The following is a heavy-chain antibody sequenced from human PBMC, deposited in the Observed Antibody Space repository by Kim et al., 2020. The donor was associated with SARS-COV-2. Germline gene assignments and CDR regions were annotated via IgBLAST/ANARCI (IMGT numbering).Heavy chain of an antibody. D-gene: IGHD6-13*01. CDR3: ARSLRIATPYFDY. V-gene: IGHV3-53*04. CDR2: IYSGGST. J-gene: IGHJ4*02. CDR1: GFTVSSNY. Sequence: GGSLRLSCAASGFTVSSNYMSWVRQAPGKGLEWVSVIYSGGSTYYADSVKGRFTISRHNSKNTLYLQMNSLRAEDTAVYYCARSLRIATPYFDYWGQGTLVTVSS.